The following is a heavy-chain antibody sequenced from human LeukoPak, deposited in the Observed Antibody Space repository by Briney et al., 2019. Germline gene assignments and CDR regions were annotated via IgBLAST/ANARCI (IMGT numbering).Heavy chain of an antibody. V-gene: IGHV4-59*08. Sequence: SETLSLTCTVSGGSISSYYWSWIRQPPGKGLDWIGYISYSRSTTYSPSLKSRVTILVDTSKNQFSLKLNSVTAADTAVYYCARHPPAKTGTTSFDYWGQGTLVTVSS. CDR2: ISYSRST. J-gene: IGHJ4*02. CDR1: GGSISSYY. CDR3: ARHPPAKTGTTSFDY. D-gene: IGHD1-1*01.